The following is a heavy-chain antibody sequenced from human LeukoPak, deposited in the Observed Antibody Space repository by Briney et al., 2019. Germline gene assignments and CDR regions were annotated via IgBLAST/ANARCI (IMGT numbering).Heavy chain of an antibody. CDR1: GFTFSSYW. D-gene: IGHD1-7*01. Sequence: GSLRLSCAASGFTFSSYWMSWVRQPPGKGLEWIGSIYYSGSTYYNPSLKSRVTISVDTSKNQFSLKLSSVTAADTAVYYCASLIGTTDIDYWGQGTLVTVSS. CDR2: IYYSGST. V-gene: IGHV4-39*01. J-gene: IGHJ4*02. CDR3: ASLIGTTDIDY.